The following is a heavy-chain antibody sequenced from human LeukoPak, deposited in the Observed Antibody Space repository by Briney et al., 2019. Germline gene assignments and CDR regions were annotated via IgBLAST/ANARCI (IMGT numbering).Heavy chain of an antibody. D-gene: IGHD2-8*01. CDR3: ARDRFLGYDIVLMVSCYMDV. J-gene: IGHJ6*03. Sequence: PGGSLRLSCAASGFTFSSYSMNWVRQAPGKGLEWVSYISSSSSSIYYADSVQGRFTISRDNAKNSLYLQMNSLRAEDTAVYYCARDRFLGYDIVLMVSCYMDVWGKGTTVTVSS. V-gene: IGHV3-48*01. CDR2: ISSSSSSI. CDR1: GFTFSSYS.